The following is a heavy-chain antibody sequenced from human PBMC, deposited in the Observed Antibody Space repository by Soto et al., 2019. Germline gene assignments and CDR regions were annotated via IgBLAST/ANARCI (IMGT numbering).Heavy chain of an antibody. J-gene: IGHJ6*02. D-gene: IGHD3-10*01. V-gene: IGHV3-33*01. CDR3: ARERITMVRPTYYYCYGMDV. Sequence: SLRLSCAASGFTFSSYGMHWVRQAPGKGLEWVAVIWYDGSNKYYADSVKGRFTISRDNSKNTLYLQMNSLRAEDTAVYYCARERITMVRPTYYYCYGMDVWGQGTTVTVSS. CDR2: IWYDGSNK. CDR1: GFTFSSYG.